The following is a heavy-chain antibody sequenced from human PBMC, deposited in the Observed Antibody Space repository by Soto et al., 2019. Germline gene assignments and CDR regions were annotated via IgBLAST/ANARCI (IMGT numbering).Heavy chain of an antibody. Sequence: QLQLQESGPGLVKPSETLSLTCTVSGGSISSSSYYWGWIRQPPGKGLEWIGSIYYSGSTYYNPSLKSRVTISVDTSKNQFFLKLSSVTAADTAVYYCARRHRAPLINFDYWGQGTLVTVSS. D-gene: IGHD1-26*01. J-gene: IGHJ4*02. V-gene: IGHV4-39*01. CDR3: ARRHRAPLINFDY. CDR2: IYYSGST. CDR1: GGSISSSSYY.